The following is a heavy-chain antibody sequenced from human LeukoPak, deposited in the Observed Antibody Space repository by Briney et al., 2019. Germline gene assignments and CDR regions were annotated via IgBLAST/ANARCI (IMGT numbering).Heavy chain of an antibody. CDR2: INHSGST. V-gene: IGHV4-34*01. D-gene: IGHD1-26*01. Sequence: SETLSLTCAVYGGSFSGYYWSWIRQPPGKGLEWIGEINHSGSTNYNPSLKSRVTISVDTSKNQFSLKLNSVTAADTAVYYCAIASTVGGFYWGQGTLVTVSS. CDR3: AIASTVGGFY. CDR1: GGSFSGYY. J-gene: IGHJ4*02.